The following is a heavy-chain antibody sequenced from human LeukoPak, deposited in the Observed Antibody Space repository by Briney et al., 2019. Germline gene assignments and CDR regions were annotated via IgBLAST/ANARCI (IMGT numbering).Heavy chain of an antibody. D-gene: IGHD3-10*01. V-gene: IGHV4-31*03. CDR1: GGSISSGGYY. CDR3: ARHYGRGDFDH. J-gene: IGHJ4*02. CDR2: IYYSGST. Sequence: PSETLSLTCTVSGGSISSGGYYWSWIRQHPGKGLEWIGYIYYSGSTYYNPSLKSRVTISVDTSRTQLSLKLSSVTAADTAVYYCARHYGRGDFDHWGQGTLVTVSA.